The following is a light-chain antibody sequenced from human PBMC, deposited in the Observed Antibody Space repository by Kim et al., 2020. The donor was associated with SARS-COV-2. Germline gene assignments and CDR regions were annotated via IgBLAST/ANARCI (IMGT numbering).Light chain of an antibody. CDR2: DAS. V-gene: IGKV1-33*01. J-gene: IGKJ4*01. CDR3: QQYQALPLT. Sequence: DIQMTQSPSSLPASVGDRVTITCQASQDISDSLNWYQQTPGQAPKLLISDASTLEDGVPPRFSGGGSGTHFTFTIRSLQPEDFATYFCQQYQALPLTFGGGTKVDIK. CDR1: QDISDS.